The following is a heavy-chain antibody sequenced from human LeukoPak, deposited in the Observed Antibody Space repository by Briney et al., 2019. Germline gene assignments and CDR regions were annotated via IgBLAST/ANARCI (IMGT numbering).Heavy chain of an antibody. Sequence: ASVKVSCMASGYTFTDYYMHEVRQAPGQGLEWMGWINPNSGGTNYAQKFQGRVTMTRDTSISTAYMELSRLRSDDTAVYYCARDRDDCSGGGFQHWGGGPVDSVSS. CDR1: GYTFTDYY. CDR3: ARDRDDCSGGGFQH. V-gene: IGHV1-2*02. J-gene: IGHJ1*01. CDR2: INPNSGGT. D-gene: IGHD2-15*01.